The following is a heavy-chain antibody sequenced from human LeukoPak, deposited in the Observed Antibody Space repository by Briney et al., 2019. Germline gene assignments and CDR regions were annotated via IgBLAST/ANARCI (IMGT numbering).Heavy chain of an antibody. CDR3: AAEGSGYYHSHYYYGMDV. D-gene: IGHD3-22*01. Sequence: SVKVSCKASGFTFTSSAVQWVRQARGQRLEWIGWIVVGSGNTNYAQKFQERVTITRDMSTSTAYMELSSLRSEDTAVYYCAAEGSGYYHSHYYYGMDVWGQGTTVTVSS. CDR2: IVVGSGNT. CDR1: GFTFTSSA. J-gene: IGHJ6*02. V-gene: IGHV1-58*01.